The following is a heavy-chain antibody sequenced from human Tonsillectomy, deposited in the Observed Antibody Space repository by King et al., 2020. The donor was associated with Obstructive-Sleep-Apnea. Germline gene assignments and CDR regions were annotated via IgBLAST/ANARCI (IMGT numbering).Heavy chain of an antibody. V-gene: IGHV3-30*14. CDR2: ISYDGSDK. CDR1: GFIFSSYA. J-gene: IGHJ4*02. Sequence: VQLVESGGGVVQPGRSLRLSCEASGFIFSSYAMHWVRQAPGKGLEWVALISYDGSDKYYADSVKGRFSISRDNSKNTVYLQMNSLRVEDTAGYYCARDRSTGWRLFDSWGQGTLVTVSS. D-gene: IGHD6-19*01. CDR3: ARDRSTGWRLFDS.